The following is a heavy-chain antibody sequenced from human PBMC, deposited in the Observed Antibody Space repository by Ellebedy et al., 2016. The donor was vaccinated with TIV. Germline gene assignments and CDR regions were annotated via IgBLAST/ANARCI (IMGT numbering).Heavy chain of an antibody. V-gene: IGHV1-46*01. CDR2: IKPSGGST. J-gene: IGHJ4*02. CDR3: ARGDRSGYYYFDY. CDR1: GYTFSSYY. D-gene: IGHD3-22*01. Sequence: AASVKVSCKASGYTFSSYYMHWVRQAPGQGFEWMGMIKPSGGSTNDAQKFQGKVTMTRDTSTSTVYMELSSLRPEDTAVYYCARGDRSGYYYFDYWGRGTLVTVSS.